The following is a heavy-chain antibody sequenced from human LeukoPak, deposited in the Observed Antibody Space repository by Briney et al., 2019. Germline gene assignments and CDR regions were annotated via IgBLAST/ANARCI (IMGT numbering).Heavy chain of an antibody. CDR1: GFTFSSYA. D-gene: IGHD6-6*01. Sequence: PGGSLRLSCAASGFTFSSYAMSWVRQAPGKGLEWVSAISGSGGSTYYADSVKGRFTISRDNAKNSLYLQMNSLRAEDTAVYYCARGGLKRQLGSSVYWGQGTLVTVSS. CDR2: ISGSGGST. V-gene: IGHV3-23*01. J-gene: IGHJ4*02. CDR3: ARGGLKRQLGSSVY.